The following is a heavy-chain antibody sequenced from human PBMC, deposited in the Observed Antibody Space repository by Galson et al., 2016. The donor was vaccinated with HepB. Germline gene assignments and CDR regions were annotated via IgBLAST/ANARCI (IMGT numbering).Heavy chain of an antibody. CDR1: GFAFSNYY. CDR2: ISSIGGSI. J-gene: IGHJ4*02. V-gene: IGHV3-11*01. D-gene: IGHD2-2*01. Sequence: SLRLSCAASGFAFSNYYMSWIRQAPGKGLEWISYISSIGGSIHYADSVEGRFTISRDNAKHSLYLQMYSLRAEDTAVYYCARSVGRGPAAHFDFWGQGTLVTVSS. CDR3: ARSVGRGPAAHFDF.